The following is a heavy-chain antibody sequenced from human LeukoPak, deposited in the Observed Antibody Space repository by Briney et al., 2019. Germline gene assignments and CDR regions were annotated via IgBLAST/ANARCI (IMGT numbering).Heavy chain of an antibody. V-gene: IGHV4-39*02. CDR3: ATRGYSYGYLYYFDY. CDR2: IYYSGNT. CDR1: SGSISISTYY. D-gene: IGHD5-18*01. Sequence: SETLSLTCTVSSGSISISTYYWGWIRQPPGKGLEWIGSIYYSGNTNYNPSLNSRVTISVDTSKNHFSLNLSSVTAADTAVYYCATRGYSYGYLYYFDYWGQGTLVTVSS. J-gene: IGHJ4*02.